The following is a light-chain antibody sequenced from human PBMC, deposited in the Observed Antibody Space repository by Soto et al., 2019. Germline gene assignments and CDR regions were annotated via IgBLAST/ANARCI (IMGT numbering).Light chain of an antibody. J-gene: IGKJ1*01. V-gene: IGKV1-16*01. CDR3: QRYHSYPAS. Sequence: DIQMTQSPSSLSASVGDRVTITCRASQGISSFLAWFQQKPGKAPKSLIYDASGLQSGVPSRFSGSGSDTHFTLTISSLQPEDFATYYCQRYHSYPASFGQGTKVEI. CDR1: QGISSF. CDR2: DAS.